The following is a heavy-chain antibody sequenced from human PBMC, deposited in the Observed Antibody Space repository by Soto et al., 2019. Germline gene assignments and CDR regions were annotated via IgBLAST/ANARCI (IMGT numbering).Heavy chain of an antibody. CDR2: INPKSGGT. Sequence: ASVKVSCKASGYSFTDYHIHWVRQAPGQGLEWLGRINPKSGGTSTAQKFQDWVTMTTDTSISTASMELTRLTSDDTAIYYCARGDSTDCSNGVCSFFYNHDMDVWGQGXTLTVSS. CDR1: GYSFTDYH. J-gene: IGHJ6*02. V-gene: IGHV1-2*04. CDR3: ARGDSTDCSNGVCSFFYNHDMDV. D-gene: IGHD2-8*01.